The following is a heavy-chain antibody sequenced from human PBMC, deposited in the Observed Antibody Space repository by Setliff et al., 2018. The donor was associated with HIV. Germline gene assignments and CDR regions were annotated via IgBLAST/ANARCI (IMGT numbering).Heavy chain of an antibody. V-gene: IGHV4-59*04. CDR3: TADRASVWYGH. CDR2: VSYAGTT. J-gene: IGHJ5*02. CDR1: GDSSGINY. Sequence: TLSLTCTVSGDSSGINYWAWIRQPPGKGLEWIGSVSYAGTTYYNPSLEGRVSMSFDSSKNQFSLRLRSMAAADAATYYCTADRASVWYGHWGQGTPVTVSS. D-gene: IGHD6-19*01.